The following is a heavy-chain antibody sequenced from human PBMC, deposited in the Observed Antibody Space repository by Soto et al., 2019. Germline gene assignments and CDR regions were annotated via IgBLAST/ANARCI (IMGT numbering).Heavy chain of an antibody. CDR3: TRLVCPGGICNVAFDI. CDR2: LRSKANNYAT. Sequence: EVQLVESGGGLVQPGGSLKLSCAASGFTFSGSAMHWVRQASGKGLEWVGRLRSKANNYATAYAASVKGRFTISRDDSKSTAYLQMNSLRTEDTAVYYCTRLVCPGGICNVAFDIWGQGTMVTVSS. V-gene: IGHV3-73*01. J-gene: IGHJ3*02. CDR1: GFTFSGSA. D-gene: IGHD2-15*01.